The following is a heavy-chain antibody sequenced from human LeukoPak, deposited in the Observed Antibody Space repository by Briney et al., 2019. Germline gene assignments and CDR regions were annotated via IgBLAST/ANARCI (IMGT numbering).Heavy chain of an antibody. J-gene: IGHJ3*02. CDR2: ISSSSSYI. V-gene: IGHV3-21*01. CDR3: AREAYYYDSSGYYGAFDI. CDR1: GFTFSSYS. D-gene: IGHD3-22*01. Sequence: GGSLRLSCAASGFTFSSYSMNWVRQAPGKGLEWVSSISSSSSYIYYADSVKGRFTISRDNAKNSLYLQMNSLRAEDTAVYYCAREAYYYDSSGYYGAFDIWGQGTMVTVSS.